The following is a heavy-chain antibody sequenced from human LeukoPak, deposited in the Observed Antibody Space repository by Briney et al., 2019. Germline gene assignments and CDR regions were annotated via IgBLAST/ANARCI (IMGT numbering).Heavy chain of an antibody. CDR3: ARASLEGYYYDSSGYYPSY. D-gene: IGHD3-22*01. V-gene: IGHV5-51*01. CDR2: IYPGDSDT. J-gene: IGHJ4*02. Sequence: GESLKISCEGSGYTFTSYWIAWVRQMPGKGLEWMGIIYPGDSDTRYSPSFQGQVTISADKSISTAYLQWSSLKASDTAMYYCARASLEGYYYDSSGYYPSYWGQGTLVTVSS. CDR1: GYTFTSYW.